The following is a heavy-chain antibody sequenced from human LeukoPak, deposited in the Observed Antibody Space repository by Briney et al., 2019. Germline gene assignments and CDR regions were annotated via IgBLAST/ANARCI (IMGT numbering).Heavy chain of an antibody. J-gene: IGHJ4*02. CDR2: ISGSGGST. CDR3: VNSGSYYDRGTYDY. V-gene: IGHV3-23*01. D-gene: IGHD1-26*01. CDR1: GSTFSSYA. Sequence: AGGSLRLSCAASGSTFSSYAMSWVRQAPGKGLEWVSAISGSGGSTYYADSVKGRFTISRDNSKNTLYLQMNSLRAEDTAVYYCVNSGSYYDRGTYDYWGQGTLVTVSS.